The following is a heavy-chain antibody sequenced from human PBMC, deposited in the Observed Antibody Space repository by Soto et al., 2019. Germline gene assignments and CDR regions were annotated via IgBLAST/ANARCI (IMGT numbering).Heavy chain of an antibody. Sequence: XGCLRVPSPASGFTFSNYAMNWIRQAPGKGLEWLSSISANGRNAYYADSVKGRFTISRDRSKNTLYLQLDSLRVEDKAIYFCAKDLSSLGWLALGAPFDSWGQGTLVTVSS. D-gene: IGHD3-22*01. CDR1: GFTFSNYA. V-gene: IGHV3-23*01. CDR2: ISANGRNA. CDR3: AKDLSSLGWLALGAPFDS. J-gene: IGHJ4*02.